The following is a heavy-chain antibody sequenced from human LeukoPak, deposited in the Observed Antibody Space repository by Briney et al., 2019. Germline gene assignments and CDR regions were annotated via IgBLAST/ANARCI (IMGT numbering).Heavy chain of an antibody. Sequence: GGSLRLSCAASGFTFSSYGMSWVRQAPGKGLEGVSAISGSGGSTYYADSVKGRFTISRDNSKNTLYLQMNSLRAEDTAVYYCAKGPIVVVTAIPYYFDYWGQGTLVTVSS. CDR1: GFTFSSYG. CDR3: AKGPIVVVTAIPYYFDY. V-gene: IGHV3-23*01. CDR2: ISGSGGST. J-gene: IGHJ4*02. D-gene: IGHD2-21*02.